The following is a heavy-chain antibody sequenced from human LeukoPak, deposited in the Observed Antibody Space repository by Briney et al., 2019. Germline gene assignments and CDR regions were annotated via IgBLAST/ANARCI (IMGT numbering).Heavy chain of an antibody. J-gene: IGHJ4*02. CDR3: ARGRFSSSWYSQPLNY. D-gene: IGHD6-13*01. Sequence: LTGGSLRLSCAASGFTFSSYWMSCVRQAPGKGLEGVANIKQDGSEKYYVDSVKGRFTISRDNAKNSLYLQMNSLRAEDTAVYYCARGRFSSSWYSQPLNYWGQGTLVTVSS. V-gene: IGHV3-7*01. CDR1: GFTFSSYW. CDR2: IKQDGSEK.